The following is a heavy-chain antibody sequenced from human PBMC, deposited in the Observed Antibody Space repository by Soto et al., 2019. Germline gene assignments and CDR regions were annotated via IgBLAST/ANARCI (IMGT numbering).Heavy chain of an antibody. V-gene: IGHV4-59*01. Sequence: KPSETLSLTCTVSGGSISPFYWSWVRQPPGKGLEWISYLYYSGNTNYNPSLKSRVTISVDASKNQVSLRLTSVTAADTAVYYCARVGGVAARTFDYWGQGTVVTVSS. CDR3: ARVGGVAARTFDY. CDR1: GGSISPFY. D-gene: IGHD2-15*01. J-gene: IGHJ4*02. CDR2: LYYSGNT.